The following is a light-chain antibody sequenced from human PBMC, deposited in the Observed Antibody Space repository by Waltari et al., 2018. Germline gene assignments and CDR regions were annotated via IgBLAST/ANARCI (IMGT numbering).Light chain of an antibody. Sequence: DVVMTQSPLSLPVTLGQPASISCNSTQSLVHSAGNTSLNWFQQRPGHSPSRLIYMVSNRDFGVPDRFSGSGSGPDFTLKISRVEAGDGGAVYYCMQATQWPYTFGQGTKL. CDR3: MQATQWPYT. CDR2: MVS. V-gene: IGKV2-30*02. CDR1: QSLVHSAGNTS. J-gene: IGKJ2*01.